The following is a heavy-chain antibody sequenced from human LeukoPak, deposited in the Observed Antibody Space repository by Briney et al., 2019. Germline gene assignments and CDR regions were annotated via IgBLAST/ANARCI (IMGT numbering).Heavy chain of an antibody. CDR3: ARDVLPGYCTTSTCPTFDY. J-gene: IGHJ4*02. CDR2: ISTYYGYT. CDR1: GYTFTTYG. Sequence: ALVKVSCKASGYTFTTYGISWVRRAPGQGLEWMGWISTYYGYTKYAQKVQGRVTMTTDTSTSTAYMELRSLRSDDTAVYYCARDVLPGYCTTSTCPTFDYWGQGTLVTVSS. V-gene: IGHV1-18*01. D-gene: IGHD2-8*01.